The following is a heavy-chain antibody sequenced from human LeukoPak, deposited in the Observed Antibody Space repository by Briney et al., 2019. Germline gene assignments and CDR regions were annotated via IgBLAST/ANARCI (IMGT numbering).Heavy chain of an antibody. D-gene: IGHD1-26*01. CDR3: ARAPLSGTYYTDAFDI. Sequence: PSETLSLTCAVYGGSFSGYYWSWIRQPPGKGLEWIGEINHSGSTNYNPSLKSRVTISVDKSKNQFSLKLTSVTAADTAVYFCARAPLSGTYYTDAFDIWGQGTMVTVSS. CDR1: GGSFSGYY. V-gene: IGHV4-34*01. CDR2: INHSGST. J-gene: IGHJ3*02.